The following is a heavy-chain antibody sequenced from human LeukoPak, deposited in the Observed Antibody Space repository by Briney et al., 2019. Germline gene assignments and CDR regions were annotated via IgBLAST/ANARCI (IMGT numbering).Heavy chain of an antibody. CDR3: ARLVCSSSSCWNSAAFDI. V-gene: IGHV1-8*01. CDR2: MNPNSGNT. D-gene: IGHD2-15*01. Sequence: ASVKVSCKASGYTFTSYDINWVRQATGQGLEWMGWMNPNSGNTGYAQKFQGRVTMTRNTSISTAYMELSSLRSDDTAVYYCARLVCSSSSCWNSAAFDIWGQGTMVTVSS. CDR1: GYTFTSYD. J-gene: IGHJ3*02.